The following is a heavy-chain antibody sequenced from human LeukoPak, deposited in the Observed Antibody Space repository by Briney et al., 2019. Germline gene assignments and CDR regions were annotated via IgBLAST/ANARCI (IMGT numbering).Heavy chain of an antibody. CDR1: GFTFSSYG. V-gene: IGHV3-30*18. J-gene: IGHJ4*02. CDR3: AKGARIAVAGTTDY. D-gene: IGHD6-19*01. CDR2: ISYDGSNK. Sequence: PGGSLRLSCAASGFTFSSYGMHWVRQAPGKGLEWVAVISYDGSNKYYADSVKGRFTISRDNSKNTLYLQMNSLRAEDTAVYYCAKGARIAVAGTTDYWGQGTLVTVSS.